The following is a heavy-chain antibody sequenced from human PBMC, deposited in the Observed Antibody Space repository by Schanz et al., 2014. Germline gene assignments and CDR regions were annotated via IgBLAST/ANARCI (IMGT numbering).Heavy chain of an antibody. J-gene: IGHJ5*02. Sequence: QVQLQESGPGLVKPSETLSLTCSVSGGDIGNYYWSWIRQPPGKGLEWIGYIHQSGGTNYNPSLKGRVTILVDTSKNQFPLRLTSRTAADTAVYYCAKFLYDDPSWGQGTLVTVSS. V-gene: IGHV4-59*08. CDR1: GGDIGNYY. D-gene: IGHD3-3*01. CDR3: AKFLYDDPS. CDR2: IHQSGGT.